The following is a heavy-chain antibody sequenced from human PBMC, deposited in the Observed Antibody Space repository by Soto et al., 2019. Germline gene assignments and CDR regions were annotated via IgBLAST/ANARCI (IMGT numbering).Heavy chain of an antibody. V-gene: IGHV4-59*01. CDR3: AATPRY. D-gene: IGHD2-15*01. Sequence: QVQLQESGPGLVKPSETLSLTCTVSGGSITSYYWNWIRQPPGKGLEWIGYIYSSGSTNYNPALKGRVTMSLDTSKNQVSLTVTSVTAADTVVYYCAATPRYWGQGRLVTVSS. CDR2: IYSSGST. CDR1: GGSITSYY. J-gene: IGHJ4*02.